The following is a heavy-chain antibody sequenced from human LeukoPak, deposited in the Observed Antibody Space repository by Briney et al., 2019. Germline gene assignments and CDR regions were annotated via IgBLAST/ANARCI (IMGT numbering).Heavy chain of an antibody. J-gene: IGHJ3*02. CDR2: IYYSGST. D-gene: IGHD4-17*01. Sequence: PSGTLSLTCTVSGGSISSGDYYWSWIRQPPGKGLEWIGYIYYSGSTYYNPSLKSRVTISVDTSKNQFSLKLSSVTAADTAVYYCAREAMTTVTPNKAFDIWGQGTMVTVSS. V-gene: IGHV4-30-4*01. CDR3: AREAMTTVTPNKAFDI. CDR1: GGSISSGDYY.